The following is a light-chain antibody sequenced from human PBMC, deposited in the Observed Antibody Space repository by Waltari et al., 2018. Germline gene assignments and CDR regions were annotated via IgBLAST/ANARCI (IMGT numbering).Light chain of an antibody. V-gene: IGKV3-11*01. Sequence: EIVLTQSPATLSLSPGERATLSCRASQSVSSYLAWYQQKPGQAPRLLIYDASNRATGIPARFSGRGSETDFTLLSSLEPEDFAVYYCQQRSNWPPTWTFGQGTKVEIK. CDR3: QQRSNWPPTWT. CDR1: QSVSSY. CDR2: DAS. J-gene: IGKJ1*01.